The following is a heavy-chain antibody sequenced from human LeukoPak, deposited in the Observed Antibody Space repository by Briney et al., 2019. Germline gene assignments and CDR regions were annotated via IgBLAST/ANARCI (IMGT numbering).Heavy chain of an antibody. J-gene: IGHJ4*02. CDR1: GYTFTGYY. CDR2: INPNSGDT. V-gene: IGHV1-2*02. D-gene: IGHD6-13*01. CDR3: VRAASNSWFGY. Sequence: ASVKVSCKASGYTFTGYYMHWVRQAPGQGLEWMGWINPNSGDTNYAQKFQGRVTMTRDTSITTAYMELSSLRSDDTAVYYCVRAASNSWFGYWGQGTLVTVSS.